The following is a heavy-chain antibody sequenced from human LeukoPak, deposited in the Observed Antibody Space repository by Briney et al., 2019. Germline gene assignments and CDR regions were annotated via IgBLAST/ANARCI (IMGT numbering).Heavy chain of an antibody. D-gene: IGHD6-13*01. CDR2: INSDGSST. CDR1: GFTFSSYW. CDR3: ARDSPTGYSSSWSPAPYYYYGMDV. V-gene: IGHV3-74*01. Sequence: GGSLRLSCAASGFTFSSYWMHWVRQAPGKGLVWVSRINSDGSSTSYADSVKGRFTISRDNAKNSLYLQMNSLRAEDTAVYYCARDSPTGYSSSWSPAPYYYYGMDVWGQGTTVTVSS. J-gene: IGHJ6*02.